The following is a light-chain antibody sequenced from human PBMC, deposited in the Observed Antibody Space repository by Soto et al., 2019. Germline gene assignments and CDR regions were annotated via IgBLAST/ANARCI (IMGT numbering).Light chain of an antibody. J-gene: IGLJ1*01. V-gene: IGLV2-14*01. CDR2: EVR. CDR1: SSDIGGYDH. Sequence: ALTQPASVSGSPGQSITISCTGTSSDIGGYDHVSWYQQRPGKAPKLMIYEVRYRPSGVSNRFSGSKSGNTASLTISGLQAEDEAVYYCCSYTRTSNHYFFGRGTKVTVL. CDR3: CSYTRTSNHYF.